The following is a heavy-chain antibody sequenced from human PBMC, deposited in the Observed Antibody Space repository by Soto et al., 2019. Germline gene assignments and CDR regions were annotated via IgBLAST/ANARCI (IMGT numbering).Heavy chain of an antibody. D-gene: IGHD5-18*01. CDR3: AQTFPGYSYGYY. J-gene: IGHJ4*02. CDR2: IIPIFGTA. V-gene: IGHV1-69*13. Sequence: ASVKVSCKASGGTFSSYAISWVRQAPGQGLEWMGGIIPIFGTANYAQKFQGRVTITADESTSTAYMELSSLRSEDTAVYYCAQTFPGYSYGYYWGQGTLVTVSS. CDR1: GGTFSSYA.